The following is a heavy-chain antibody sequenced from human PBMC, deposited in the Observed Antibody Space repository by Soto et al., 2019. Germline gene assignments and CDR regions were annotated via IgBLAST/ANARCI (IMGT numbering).Heavy chain of an antibody. Sequence: PGRSLRLSCAASGFTFSDHYMSGIRQAPGKGLEWVSYITSRGGTVYYEDSVKGRFTISRDNAKNSLSLQMNSLRAEDTAVYYCVRGWNYGGSDAFDLRGLGTVVT. D-gene: IGHD1-7*01. V-gene: IGHV3-11*01. J-gene: IGHJ3*01. CDR3: VRGWNYGGSDAFDL. CDR1: GFTFSDHY. CDR2: ITSRGGTV.